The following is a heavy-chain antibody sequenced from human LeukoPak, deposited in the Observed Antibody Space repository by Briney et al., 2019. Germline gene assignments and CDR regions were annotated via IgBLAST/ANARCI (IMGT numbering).Heavy chain of an antibody. J-gene: IGHJ5*02. CDR1: GGSFSGYY. V-gene: IGHV4-34*01. CDR3: ARRGVVVAATGWFDP. CDR2: INHSGST. Sequence: PSETLSLTCAVYGGSFSGYYWSWIRQPPGKGLEWIGEINHSGSTNYNPSLKSRVTISVDTSKNQFSLKLSSVTAADTAVYYCARRGVVVAATGWFDPWGQGTLVTVSS. D-gene: IGHD2-15*01.